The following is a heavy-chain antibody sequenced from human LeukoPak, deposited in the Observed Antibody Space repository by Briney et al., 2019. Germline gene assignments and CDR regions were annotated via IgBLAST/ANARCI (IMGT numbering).Heavy chain of an antibody. CDR1: GGSINSHY. V-gene: IGHV4-59*11. D-gene: IGHD3-10*01. CDR2: IFNTGNT. CDR3: ARTGRRYGSGSRGSHFDY. Sequence: SETLSLTCSVSGGSINSHYWSWIRQPPGKRLEWIGYIFNTGNTNYNPSLASRVTMSVGTSRAQFFLRLSPVTAADTAVYYCARTGRRYGSGSRGSHFDYWGQGTLVTVSS. J-gene: IGHJ4*02.